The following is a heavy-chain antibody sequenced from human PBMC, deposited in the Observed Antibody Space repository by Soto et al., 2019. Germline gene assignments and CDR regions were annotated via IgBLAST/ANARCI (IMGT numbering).Heavy chain of an antibody. V-gene: IGHV3-21*01. D-gene: IGHD2-2*02. CDR1: GFTFSTYS. CDR2: ISSRSDI. J-gene: IGHJ6*02. Sequence: GGSLRLSCVGSGFTFSTYSINWFRQAPGKGLEWVSSISSRSDIYYADSVKGRFTISRDNAKNSVSLQMNSLRAEDTAVYYCAREYTAWPLAYGLDVWGQGTTVTVSS. CDR3: AREYTAWPLAYGLDV.